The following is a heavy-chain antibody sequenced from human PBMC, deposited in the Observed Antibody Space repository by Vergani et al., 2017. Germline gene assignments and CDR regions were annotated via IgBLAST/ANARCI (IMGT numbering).Heavy chain of an antibody. Sequence: QVQLQESGPGLVRPSQTLSLTCTVSGGSISSGSYYWSWFRPPAGKGLEWIGRFYTGGGTRYNPSLKSRGTISVDPSKNQFSLQLSSVTAADTAVYYCARDPRYSTAWPFLLLGMDVWVQGTTVTVSS. D-gene: IGHD3-16*02. CDR3: ARDPRYSTAWPFLLLGMDV. CDR2: FYTGGGT. CDR1: GGSISSGSYY. V-gene: IGHV4-61*02. J-gene: IGHJ6*02.